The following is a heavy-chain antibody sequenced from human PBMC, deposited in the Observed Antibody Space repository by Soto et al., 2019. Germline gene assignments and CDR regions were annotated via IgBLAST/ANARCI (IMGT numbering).Heavy chain of an antibody. CDR1: GGSISSYY. CDR2: IYYSGST. J-gene: IGHJ5*02. Sequence: PSETLSLTCTVSGGSISSYYWSWIRQPPGKGLEWIGYIYYSGSTNYNPSLKSRVTISVDTSKNQFSLKLSSVTAADTAVYYCARLAYYYGSGEGDWFDPWGQGTLVTVSS. D-gene: IGHD3-10*01. V-gene: IGHV4-59*08. CDR3: ARLAYYYGSGEGDWFDP.